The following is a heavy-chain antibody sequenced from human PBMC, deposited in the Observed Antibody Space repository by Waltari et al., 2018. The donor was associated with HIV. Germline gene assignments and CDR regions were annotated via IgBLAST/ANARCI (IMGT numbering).Heavy chain of an antibody. Sequence: EVQLLESGGGLVQPGGSLRLSCTASGFTFSSYAMNWVRQAPGKGLEWVSGISGSGDSTYYADSVKGRFTISRDNSKNRLYVQMNSLRVEDTATYYCAKLGLYYDYASGYWGQGTLVTVSS. CDR3: AKLGLYYDYASGY. J-gene: IGHJ4*02. CDR2: ISGSGDST. D-gene: IGHD3-16*01. CDR1: GFTFSSYA. V-gene: IGHV3-23*01.